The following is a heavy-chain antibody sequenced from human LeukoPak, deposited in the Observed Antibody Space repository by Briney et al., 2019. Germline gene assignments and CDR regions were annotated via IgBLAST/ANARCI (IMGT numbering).Heavy chain of an antibody. D-gene: IGHD2-15*01. CDR3: ARGYCSGGTCYLVENWFDP. J-gene: IGHJ5*02. CDR1: GYTITVYY. CDR2: INPNSGDT. V-gene: IGHV1-2*06. Sequence: ASVKVSCKASGYTITVYYMYWVRQAPGQGLEWMGRINPNSGDTDYAQNFQGRVTMTRDTSISTAYMELTNLRSDDTAVYYCARGYCSGGTCYLVENWFDPWGQGTLVTVSS.